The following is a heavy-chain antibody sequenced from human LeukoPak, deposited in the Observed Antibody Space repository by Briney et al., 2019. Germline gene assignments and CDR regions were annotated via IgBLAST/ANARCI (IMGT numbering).Heavy chain of an antibody. D-gene: IGHD5-18*01. CDR1: GYSISSGYY. V-gene: IGHV4-38-2*02. CDR3: ARDRTGRNTAQDDY. Sequence: SETLSLTRSVSGYSISSGYYWGWIRQPPGRGLEWIGSIYYTGGTLYNPSLKSRVSMSVDTSTNQFSLRLTSVTAADTAVYYCARDRTGRNTAQDDYWGQGTLVTVSS. CDR2: IYYTGGT. J-gene: IGHJ4*02.